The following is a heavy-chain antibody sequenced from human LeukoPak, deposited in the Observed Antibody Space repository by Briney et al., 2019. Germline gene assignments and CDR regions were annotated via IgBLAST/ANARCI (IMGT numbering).Heavy chain of an antibody. CDR2: ISGSGSNK. D-gene: IGHD6-19*01. V-gene: IGHV3-11*04. CDR1: GFPFSDYF. CDR3: ATSQSSVAGIVAD. Sequence: GGSLRLSCAVSGFPFSDYFMTWIRQAPGKGLEWVSYISGSGSNKYYAGSVRGRFTISRDNAKNSLYLQMNSLRVEDTAVYYCATSQSSVAGIVADWGQGTLVTVSS. J-gene: IGHJ4*02.